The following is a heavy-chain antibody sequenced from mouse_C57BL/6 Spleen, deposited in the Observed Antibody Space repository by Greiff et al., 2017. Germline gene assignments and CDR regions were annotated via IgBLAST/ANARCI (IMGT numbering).Heavy chain of an antibody. J-gene: IGHJ3*01. CDR3: ASEGSTMVTTGWFAY. CDR2: IYPRSGNT. V-gene: IGHV1-81*01. D-gene: IGHD2-2*01. CDR1: GYTFTSYG. Sequence: VQLQQSGAELARPGASVKLSCKASGYTFTSYGISWVKQRPGQGLEWIGEIYPRSGNTYYNEKFKGKATLTADKSSSTAYMELRSLTSEDSAVYFCASEGSTMVTTGWFAYWGQGTLVTVSA.